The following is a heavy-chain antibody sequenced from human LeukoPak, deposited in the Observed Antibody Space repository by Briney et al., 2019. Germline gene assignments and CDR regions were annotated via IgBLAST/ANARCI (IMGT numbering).Heavy chain of an antibody. CDR3: ARVTQQLVRGSWKPNWFDP. Sequence: SETLFLTCAVSGGSISSYYWSWIRQSPGKGLEWIGYFYYSGGSTNYNPSLKSRVTISVDTSKNQFSLKLRSVTAADTAVYYCARVTQQLVRGSWKPNWFDPWGQGTLVTVSS. CDR1: GGSISSYY. J-gene: IGHJ5*02. V-gene: IGHV4-59*01. D-gene: IGHD6-13*01. CDR2: FYYSGGST.